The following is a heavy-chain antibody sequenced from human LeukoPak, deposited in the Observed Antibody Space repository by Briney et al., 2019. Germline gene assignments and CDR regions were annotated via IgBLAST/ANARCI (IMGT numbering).Heavy chain of an antibody. CDR3: ARGVSYSSSSGNDY. V-gene: IGHV3-23*01. CDR2: ISGSGGST. CDR1: GFTFSSYA. J-gene: IGHJ4*02. D-gene: IGHD6-6*01. Sequence: GGSLRLSCAASGFTFSSYAMSWVRQAPGKGLEWVSAISGSGGSTYYADSVKGRFTISRDNSKNTLYLQMNSLRAEDTAVYYCARGVSYSSSSGNDYWGQGTLVTVSS.